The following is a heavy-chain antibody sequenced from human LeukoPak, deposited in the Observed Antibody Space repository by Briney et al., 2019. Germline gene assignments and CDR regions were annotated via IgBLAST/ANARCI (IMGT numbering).Heavy chain of an antibody. D-gene: IGHD5-12*01. CDR2: ISGSGGST. CDR3: AKEGGSLYYYGMDV. J-gene: IGHJ6*02. Sequence: GGSLRLSCAASGFRFSSYAMSWVRQAPGKGLEWVSAISGSGGSTYYADSVKGRFTISRDNSKNTLYLQMNSLRAEDTAVYYCAKEGGSLYYYGMDVWGQGTTVTVSS. V-gene: IGHV3-23*01. CDR1: GFRFSSYA.